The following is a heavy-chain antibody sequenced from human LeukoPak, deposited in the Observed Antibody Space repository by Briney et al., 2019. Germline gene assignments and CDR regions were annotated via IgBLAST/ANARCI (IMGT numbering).Heavy chain of an antibody. CDR2: INHSGST. CDR1: GGSFSGYY. V-gene: IGHV4-34*01. Sequence: SETLSLTCAVYGGSFSGYYWSWIRQPPGKGLEWIGEINHSGSTNYNPSLKSRVTISVDTSKNQFTLKLSSVTAADTAVYYCARRTDCSSTSCYRTSYYGMDVWGQGTTVTVSS. J-gene: IGHJ6*02. D-gene: IGHD2-2*01. CDR3: ARRTDCSSTSCYRTSYYGMDV.